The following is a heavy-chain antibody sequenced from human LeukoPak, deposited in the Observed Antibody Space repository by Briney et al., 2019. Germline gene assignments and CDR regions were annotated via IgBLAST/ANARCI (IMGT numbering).Heavy chain of an antibody. Sequence: GGSLRLSCAASGFTFSSYAMSWVRQAPGKGLEWVSAICGSGGSTYYADSVKGRFTISRDNSKNTLYLQMNSLRAEDTAVYYCAKGVYGDYYHDAFDIWGQGTMVTVSS. CDR1: GFTFSSYA. CDR3: AKGVYGDYYHDAFDI. D-gene: IGHD4-17*01. V-gene: IGHV3-23*01. CDR2: ICGSGGST. J-gene: IGHJ3*02.